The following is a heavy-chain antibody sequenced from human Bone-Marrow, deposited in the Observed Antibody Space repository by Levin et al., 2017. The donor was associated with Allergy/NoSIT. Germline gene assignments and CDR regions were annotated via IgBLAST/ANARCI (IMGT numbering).Heavy chain of an antibody. D-gene: IGHD3-10*01. CDR1: GGSISGGYYH. J-gene: IGHJ2*01. CDR3: AREIKYYGSGTYYWYFDL. V-gene: IGHV4-31*03. Sequence: LRLSCTVSGGSISGGYYHWSWIRQQPGTGLEWIGYVHYSGSTFYNRSLKSRFAISVDTSKNQFSLKVNSVTDADTAVYYCAREIKYYGSGTYYWYFDLWGRGTLVTVSS. CDR2: VHYSGST.